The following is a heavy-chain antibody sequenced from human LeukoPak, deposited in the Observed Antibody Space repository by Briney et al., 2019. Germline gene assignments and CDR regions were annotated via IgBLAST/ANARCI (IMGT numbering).Heavy chain of an antibody. CDR1: GGSISSGNYY. V-gene: IGHV4-61*02. Sequence: PSETLSLTCTVSGGSISSGNYYWSWIRQPAGKGLEWIGRIYTSGSTNYNPSLKSRVTISVDTSKNQFSLKLSSVTAADTAVYYCAREEGATYLFDHWGQGTLVTVSS. CDR2: IYTSGST. D-gene: IGHD1-26*01. J-gene: IGHJ4*02. CDR3: AREEGATYLFDH.